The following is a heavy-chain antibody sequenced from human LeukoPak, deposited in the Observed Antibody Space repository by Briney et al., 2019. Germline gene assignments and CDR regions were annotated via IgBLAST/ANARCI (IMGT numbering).Heavy chain of an antibody. CDR3: AREGPEYSSSWYKY. J-gene: IGHJ4*02. CDR2: IIPIFGTA. V-gene: IGHV1-69*05. Sequence: GSSVKFSCKASGGPFSSYAISGVRQAPGQGLEWMGRIIPIFGTANYAQKFQGRVTITTDESTSTAYMELSSLRSEDTAVYYCAREGPEYSSSWYKYWGQGTLVTVSS. CDR1: GGPFSSYA. D-gene: IGHD6-13*01.